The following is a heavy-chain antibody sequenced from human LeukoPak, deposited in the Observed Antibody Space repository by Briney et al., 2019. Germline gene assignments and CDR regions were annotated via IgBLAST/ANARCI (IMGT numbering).Heavy chain of an antibody. CDR3: ARGEKYYYDSSGYYYFDY. D-gene: IGHD3-22*01. V-gene: IGHV4-59*01. Sequence: SETLSLTCTVSGGSISSYYWSWIRQPPGKGLEWIGYIYYSGGTNYNPSLKSRVTIPVDTSKNQFSLKLSSVTAADTAVYYCARGEKYYYDSSGYYYFDYWGQGTLVTVSS. CDR1: GGSISSYY. CDR2: IYYSGGT. J-gene: IGHJ4*02.